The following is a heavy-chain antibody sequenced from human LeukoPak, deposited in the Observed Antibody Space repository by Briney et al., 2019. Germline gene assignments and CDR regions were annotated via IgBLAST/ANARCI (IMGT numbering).Heavy chain of an antibody. J-gene: IGHJ5*02. D-gene: IGHD5-18*01. Sequence: GGSLRLSCAASGFTVSSNYMSWVRQAPGKGLELVSVIYSADSTYYADSVKGRFTISRDNSKNTLYLQMNSLRAEDTAVYFCASGKYRYGDNWFDPWGQGTLVTVSS. CDR3: ASGKYRYGDNWFDP. CDR1: GFTVSSNY. CDR2: IYSADST. V-gene: IGHV3-66*02.